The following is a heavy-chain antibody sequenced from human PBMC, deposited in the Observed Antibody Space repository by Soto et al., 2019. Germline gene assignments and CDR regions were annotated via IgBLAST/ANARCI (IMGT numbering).Heavy chain of an antibody. CDR1: GFTFSSYG. V-gene: IGHV3-33*01. CDR2: IWYDGSNK. J-gene: IGHJ6*02. CDR3: ARDTRGITYYDFWSGYHNYYYGMDV. D-gene: IGHD3-3*01. Sequence: PGGSLRLSCAASGFTFSSYGMHWVRQAPGKGLEWVAVIWYDGSNKYYADSVKGRFTISRDNSKNTLYLQMNSLRAEDTAVYYCARDTRGITYYDFWSGYHNYYYGMDVWGQGTTFTVS.